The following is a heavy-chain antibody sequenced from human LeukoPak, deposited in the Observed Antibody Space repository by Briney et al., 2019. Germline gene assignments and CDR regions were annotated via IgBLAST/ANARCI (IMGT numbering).Heavy chain of an antibody. CDR1: GYTFTSYD. J-gene: IGHJ4*02. CDR3: ARRPRGAVAHY. V-gene: IGHV1-8*01. D-gene: IGHD6-19*01. Sequence: ASVKVSCKAPGYTFTSYDINWVRQATGQGLEWMGWMNPNSGNTGYAQKFQGRVTMTRNTSVSTAYMELSSLRSEDTAVYYCARRPRGAVAHYWGQGTLVTVSS. CDR2: MNPNSGNT.